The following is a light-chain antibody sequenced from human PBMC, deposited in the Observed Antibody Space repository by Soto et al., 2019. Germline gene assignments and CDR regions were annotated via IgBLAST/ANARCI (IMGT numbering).Light chain of an antibody. Sequence: QSVLTQPPSVSGAPGQRVTLSCTGNSSNLEAGYDVHWYQQLPGAAPKLVIFGNRNRPSGVPERFSGSKSGTSASLAITGLQAEDEADYYCQAYDYSLTASVFGGGTKLTVL. CDR3: QAYDYSLTASV. J-gene: IGLJ3*02. CDR1: SSNLEAGYD. CDR2: GNR. V-gene: IGLV1-40*01.